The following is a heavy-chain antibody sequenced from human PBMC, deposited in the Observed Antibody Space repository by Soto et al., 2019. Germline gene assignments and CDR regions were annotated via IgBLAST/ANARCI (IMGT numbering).Heavy chain of an antibody. J-gene: IGHJ6*02. CDR2: ISAYNGNT. V-gene: IGHV1-18*04. Sequence: ASVKVSCKASGYTFTSYGISWVRQAPGQGLEWMGWISAYNGNTNYAQKLQGRVTMTTDTSTSTAYMELRSLRSDDTAVYYCARDLGAAVDYGMDVWGQGTTVTVSS. CDR1: GYTFTSYG. D-gene: IGHD6-13*01. CDR3: ARDLGAAVDYGMDV.